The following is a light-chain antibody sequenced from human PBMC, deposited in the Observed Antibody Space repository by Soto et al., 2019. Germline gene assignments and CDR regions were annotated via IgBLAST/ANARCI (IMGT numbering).Light chain of an antibody. CDR1: SSNIGAGYD. CDR3: QSYDSSLSVV. J-gene: IGLJ2*01. CDR2: GNS. V-gene: IGLV1-40*01. Sequence: QSVLTQPPSVSGAPGQRVTISCTGSSSNIGAGYDVHWYQQPPGTAPKLLIYGNSNRPSGVPDRFSGSKSGTSASLAITGLQAEDEADYYCQSYDSSLSVVFGGGTKVTV.